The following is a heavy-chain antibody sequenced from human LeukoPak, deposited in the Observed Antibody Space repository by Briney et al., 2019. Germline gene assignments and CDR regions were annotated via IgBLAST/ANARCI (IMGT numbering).Heavy chain of an antibody. CDR2: ISSSSSTI. CDR3: ARGASWFGELLSSY. CDR1: GFTFSSYS. Sequence: GGSLRLSCAASGFTFSSYSMNWVRQAPGKGLEWVSYISSSSSTIYYADSVKGRFTISRDSAKNSLYLQMYSLRAEDTAVYYCARGASWFGELLSSYWGQGTLVTVSS. J-gene: IGHJ4*02. V-gene: IGHV3-48*04. D-gene: IGHD3-10*01.